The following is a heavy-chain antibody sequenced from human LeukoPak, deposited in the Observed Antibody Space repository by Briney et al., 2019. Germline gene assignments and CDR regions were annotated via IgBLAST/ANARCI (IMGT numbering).Heavy chain of an antibody. Sequence: GGSLRLSCAASGFTFSSYSMNWVRRAPGKGLEWVSYISSSSSTIYYADSVKGRFTISRDNAKNSLYLQMNSLRAEDTAVYYCASGRSGYTRAFDYWGQGTLVTVSS. CDR3: ASGRSGYTRAFDY. D-gene: IGHD5-12*01. V-gene: IGHV3-48*04. CDR2: ISSSSSTI. CDR1: GFTFSSYS. J-gene: IGHJ4*02.